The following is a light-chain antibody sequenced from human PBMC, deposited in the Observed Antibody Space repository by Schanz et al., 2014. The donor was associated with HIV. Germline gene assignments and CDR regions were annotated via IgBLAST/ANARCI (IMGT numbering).Light chain of an antibody. Sequence: EIVLTQSPGTLSLSPGERATLSCRASQSASSNSLAWYQQKPGQAPRLLIYGASSRATGIPDRFSGSGSGTDFTLTIGRLEPEDFAVYYCHHYGDSRGTFGGGTEVDI. CDR2: GAS. V-gene: IGKV3-20*01. CDR1: QSASSNS. CDR3: HHYGDSRGT. J-gene: IGKJ4*02.